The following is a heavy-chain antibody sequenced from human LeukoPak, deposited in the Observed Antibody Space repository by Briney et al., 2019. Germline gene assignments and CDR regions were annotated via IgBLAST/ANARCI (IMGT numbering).Heavy chain of an antibody. CDR2: IYWDDDK. Sequence: SGPTLVKPTETLTLTCSFSGFSLSNTEVGVGWIRQPPGKALELPALIYWDDDKRFSRSLKSRLTITKDTAKNQVVLTLSNMDPVDTGTYHCARTRSSGDYDSFDVWGQGTMVTVSS. V-gene: IGHV2-5*02. J-gene: IGHJ3*01. CDR1: GFSLSNTEVG. D-gene: IGHD3-22*01. CDR3: ARTRSSGDYDSFDV.